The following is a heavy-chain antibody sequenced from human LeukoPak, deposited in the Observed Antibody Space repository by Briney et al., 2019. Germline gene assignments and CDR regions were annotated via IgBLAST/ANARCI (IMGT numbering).Heavy chain of an antibody. CDR3: AKDEGWYYYDSSGYYWFDY. J-gene: IGHJ5*01. Sequence: GGSLRLSCAASGFTFSSYAMSWVRQAPGKELEWVSAISGSGGSTYYADSVKGRFTISRDNSKNTLYLQMNSLRAEDTAVYYCAKDEGWYYYDSSGYYWFDYWGQGTLVTVSS. CDR2: ISGSGGST. CDR1: GFTFSSYA. D-gene: IGHD3-22*01. V-gene: IGHV3-23*01.